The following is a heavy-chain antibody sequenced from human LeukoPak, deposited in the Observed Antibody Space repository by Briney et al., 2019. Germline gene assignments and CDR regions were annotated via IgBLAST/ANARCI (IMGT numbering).Heavy chain of an antibody. J-gene: IGHJ4*02. Sequence: ASVKVFCKASGYTFTSYYMHWVRQAPGQGLEWMGIINPSGGSTSYAQKFQGRVTMNSDMSTSTVYMELSSLRSEDTAVYYCARGGNYYDSSGYYPYYFDYWGQGTLVTVSS. V-gene: IGHV1-46*01. D-gene: IGHD3-22*01. CDR3: ARGGNYYDSSGYYPYYFDY. CDR1: GYTFTSYY. CDR2: INPSGGST.